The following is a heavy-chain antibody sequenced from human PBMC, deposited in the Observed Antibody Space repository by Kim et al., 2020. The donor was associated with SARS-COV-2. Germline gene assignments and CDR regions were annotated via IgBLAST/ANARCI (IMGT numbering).Heavy chain of an antibody. CDR2: IYPGDSDT. J-gene: IGHJ6*02. CDR3: ARHEGLYYYGSGPYGMDV. CDR1: GYSFTSYW. Sequence: GASLKISCKGSGYSFTSYWIGWVRQMPGKGLEWRGIIYPGDSDTRYSPSFQGQVTISADKSISTAYLQWSSLKASDTAMYYCARHEGLYYYGSGPYGMDVWGQGTTVTVSS. V-gene: IGHV5-51*01. D-gene: IGHD3-10*01.